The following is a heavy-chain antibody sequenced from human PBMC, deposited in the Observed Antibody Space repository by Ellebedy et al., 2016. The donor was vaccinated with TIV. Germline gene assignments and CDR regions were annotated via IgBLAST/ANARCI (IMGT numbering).Heavy chain of an antibody. V-gene: IGHV4-34*01. CDR1: GGSFSGYY. CDR2: INHSGST. D-gene: IGHD6-19*01. CDR3: ARMAMSSGWYYFDY. J-gene: IGHJ4*02. Sequence: SETLSLXXAVYGGSFSGYYWSWIRQPPGKGLEWIGEINHSGSTNYNPSLKSRVTISVDTSKNQFSLKLSSVTAADTAVYYCARMAMSSGWYYFDYWGQGTLVTVSS.